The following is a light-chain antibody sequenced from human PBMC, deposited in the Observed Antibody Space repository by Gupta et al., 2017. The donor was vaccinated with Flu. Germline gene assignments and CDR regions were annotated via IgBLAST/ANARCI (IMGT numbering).Light chain of an antibody. Sequence: VTLSCTGTSSDIGGYNYVSWYQQQPGKAPKLIIYQVTKRPSGVPDRFSGSKSGNTASLTVSGLQPEDETDYYCSSYAGTDNFWVFGGGTKLTVL. V-gene: IGLV2-8*01. J-gene: IGLJ3*02. CDR1: SSDIGGYNY. CDR2: QVT. CDR3: SSYAGTDNFWV.